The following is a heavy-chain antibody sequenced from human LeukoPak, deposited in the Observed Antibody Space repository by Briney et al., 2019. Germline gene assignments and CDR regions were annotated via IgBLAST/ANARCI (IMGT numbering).Heavy chain of an antibody. V-gene: IGHV4-59*01. Sequence: SETLSLTCNVSGGPISSYYWSWVRQPPGKGLEWIGNIYYTGTTNYNPSLKSRVTISLDTSKNQISLELSSVTAADTAVYYCARGREYYDILTGPWGQGTLVTVSS. CDR2: IYYTGTT. D-gene: IGHD3-9*01. CDR3: ARGREYYDILTGP. CDR1: GGPISSYY. J-gene: IGHJ5*02.